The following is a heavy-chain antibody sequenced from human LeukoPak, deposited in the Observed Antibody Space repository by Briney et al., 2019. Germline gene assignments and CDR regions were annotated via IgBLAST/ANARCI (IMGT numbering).Heavy chain of an antibody. Sequence: GESLKISCKGSGYSFTSYWIGWVRQMPGKGLEWMGIIYPGDSDTRYSPSFQGQVTISADKSISTAYLQCSSLKASDTAMYYCARQITFGGVEFDPWGQGTLVTVSS. CDR1: GYSFTSYW. D-gene: IGHD3-16*01. CDR3: ARQITFGGVEFDP. V-gene: IGHV5-51*01. J-gene: IGHJ5*02. CDR2: IYPGDSDT.